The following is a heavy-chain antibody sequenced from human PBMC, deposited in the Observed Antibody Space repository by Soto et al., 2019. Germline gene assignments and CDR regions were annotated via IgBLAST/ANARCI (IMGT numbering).Heavy chain of an antibody. CDR2: ISSSGTSA. CDR1: GFTFSAVY. Sequence: QVQLEESGGGLVKPGGSLRLSCAASGFTFSAVYMSWIRQAPNKGLEYISYISSSGTSANYADSVKGQFTFSRDNAKNSLYLQMNSLRAEDTAVYYCARDRGAVTGQYFDYWGQGALVTVSS. V-gene: IGHV3-11*05. D-gene: IGHD6-19*01. J-gene: IGHJ4*02. CDR3: ARDRGAVTGQYFDY.